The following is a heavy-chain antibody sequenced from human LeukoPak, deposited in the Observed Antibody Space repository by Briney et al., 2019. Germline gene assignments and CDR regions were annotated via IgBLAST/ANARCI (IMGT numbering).Heavy chain of an antibody. D-gene: IGHD3-22*01. Sequence: GGLLRLSCAASGFTFSSYAMSWVRQAPGKGLEWVSAMSGSGGSTYYADSVKGRFTISRDNSKNTLYLQMNSLRAEDTAVYYCAKDWYYYDSSGYYGPLDYWGQGTLVT. J-gene: IGHJ4*02. CDR1: GFTFSSYA. CDR3: AKDWYYYDSSGYYGPLDY. CDR2: MSGSGGST. V-gene: IGHV3-23*01.